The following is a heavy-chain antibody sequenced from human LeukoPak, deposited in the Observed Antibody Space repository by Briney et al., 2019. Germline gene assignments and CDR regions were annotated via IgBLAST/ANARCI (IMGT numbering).Heavy chain of an antibody. CDR1: GFTFSSSA. D-gene: IGHD2-15*01. Sequence: PGGSLRLSCAASGFTFSSSAVSWVRQAPGKGLEWVSAISGSGGSTYYADSVKGRFTVSRDNSKNTLYLQMNSLRAEDTAVFYCAKECSGGSCYSNSQYYYYGMDVWGQGTTVTVSS. V-gene: IGHV3-23*01. CDR2: ISGSGGST. CDR3: AKECSGGSCYSNSQYYYYGMDV. J-gene: IGHJ6*02.